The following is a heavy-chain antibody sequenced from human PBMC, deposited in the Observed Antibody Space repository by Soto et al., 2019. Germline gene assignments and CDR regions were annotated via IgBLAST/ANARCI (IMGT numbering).Heavy chain of an antibody. CDR2: IKSKIDGGTT. Sequence: EVQLVESGGGLVKPGGSLRLSCAVSGFTFNKVWMNWVRQAPGKGLEWVGRIKSKIDGGTTDYAVAVKGRFTITRDDSKDTLYLQMNSLKTEDTAAYFCTTGRDDLLYWGQGTLVTVSS. V-gene: IGHV3-15*07. CDR3: TTGRDDLLY. CDR1: GFTFNKVW. J-gene: IGHJ4*02. D-gene: IGHD1-1*01.